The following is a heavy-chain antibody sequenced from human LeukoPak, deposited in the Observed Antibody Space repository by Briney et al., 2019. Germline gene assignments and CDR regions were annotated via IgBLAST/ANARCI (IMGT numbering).Heavy chain of an antibody. CDR3: ARSKNWNDDFDY. CDR2: IYTSGST. J-gene: IGHJ4*02. D-gene: IGHD1-1*01. Sequence: SETLSLTCTVSGGSISSYYWSWIRQPAGKGLEWIGRIYTSGSTNYNPSLKSRVTMSVDTSKNQFSLKLSSVTAADTAVYYYARSKNWNDDFDYWGQGTLVTVSS. V-gene: IGHV4-4*07. CDR1: GGSISSYY.